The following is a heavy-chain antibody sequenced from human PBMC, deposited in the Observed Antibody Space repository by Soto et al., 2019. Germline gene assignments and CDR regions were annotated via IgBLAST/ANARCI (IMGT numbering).Heavy chain of an antibody. Sequence: QVQLVQSGAEVKKPGSSVKVSCKASGGTFSSYAISWVRQAPGQGLEWMGGIIPIFGTANYAQKFQDRVTITADESTSTAYMELSSLRSEDTAVYYCARVKWELRDYYYYYYGMDVWGQGTTVTVSS. V-gene: IGHV1-69*01. CDR1: GGTFSSYA. CDR2: IIPIFGTA. J-gene: IGHJ6*02. CDR3: ARVKWELRDYYYYYYGMDV. D-gene: IGHD1-26*01.